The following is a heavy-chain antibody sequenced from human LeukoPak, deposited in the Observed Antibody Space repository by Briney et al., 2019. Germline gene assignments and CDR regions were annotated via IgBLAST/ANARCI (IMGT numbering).Heavy chain of an antibody. CDR1: GYTFTGYY. Sequence: GASVKVSCKASGYTFTGYYMHWVRQAPGQGLEWMGWINPNSGGTNYAQKFQGRVTMTRDTSISTAYMELSRLRSDDTAVYHCAREVVAGTLTLYYYYMDVWGKGTTVTVSS. CDR2: INPNSGGT. CDR3: AREVVAGTLTLYYYYMDV. J-gene: IGHJ6*03. V-gene: IGHV1-2*02. D-gene: IGHD6-19*01.